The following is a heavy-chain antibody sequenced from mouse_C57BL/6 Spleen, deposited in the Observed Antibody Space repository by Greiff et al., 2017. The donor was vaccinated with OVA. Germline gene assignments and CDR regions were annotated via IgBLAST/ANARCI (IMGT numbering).Heavy chain of an antibody. CDR1: GYTFTSYW. CDR3: ARRATVTGY. D-gene: IGHD1-1*01. V-gene: IGHV1-50*01. J-gene: IGHJ2*01. Sequence: QVQLQQPGAELVKPGASVKLSCKASGYTFTSYWMQWVKQRPGQGLEWIGEIDPSDSYTNYNQKFKGKATLTVDTSSSTAYMQLSSLTSEDSAVYYCARRATVTGYWGQGTTLTVSS. CDR2: IDPSDSYT.